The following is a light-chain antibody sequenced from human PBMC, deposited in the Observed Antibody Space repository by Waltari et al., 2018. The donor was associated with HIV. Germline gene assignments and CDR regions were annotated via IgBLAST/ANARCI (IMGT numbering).Light chain of an antibody. J-gene: IGKJ4*01. CDR2: GAS. V-gene: IGKV3-20*01. CDR3: QHFGSSHLT. Sequence: EIVLTQSPGTLSLSPGDRATLSCRASQSVSSSYLAWYQQKPGQAPRLLIYGASSRATGIPDRFSGSGSGTDFTLSISGLEPEDFAVYYCQHFGSSHLTFGGGTKVEIK. CDR1: QSVSSSY.